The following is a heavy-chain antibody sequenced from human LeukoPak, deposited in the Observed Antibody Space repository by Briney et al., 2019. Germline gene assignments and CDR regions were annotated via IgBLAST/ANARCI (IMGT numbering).Heavy chain of an antibody. V-gene: IGHV3-23*01. J-gene: IGHJ4*02. D-gene: IGHD6-19*01. CDR2: ISRSSDKT. Sequence: GGSLRLSCAASGFSFSTYAMSWVRQAPGKGLELVSGISRSSDKTYYADSVKGRFTLSRDNSKNTLYLQMNSLRVEDTAIYYCAKERSGGWPFDYWGQGTLVTVSS. CDR3: AKERSGGWPFDY. CDR1: GFSFSTYA.